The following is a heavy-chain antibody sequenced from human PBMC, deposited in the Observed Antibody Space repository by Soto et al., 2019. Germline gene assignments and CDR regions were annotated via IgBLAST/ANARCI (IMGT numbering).Heavy chain of an antibody. CDR2: IDPSDSYT. D-gene: IGHD3-10*01. V-gene: IGHV5-10-1*01. CDR3: VLSGSSPDY. Sequence: PGESLKISCKGSGYSFTSYWLSWVRQMPGKGLEWMGTIDPSDSYTNYSPSFQGHVTISADKSINTAYLKWNGLKASDTAMFFCVLSGSSPDYWGQGTLVTVSS. CDR1: GYSFTSYW. J-gene: IGHJ4*02.